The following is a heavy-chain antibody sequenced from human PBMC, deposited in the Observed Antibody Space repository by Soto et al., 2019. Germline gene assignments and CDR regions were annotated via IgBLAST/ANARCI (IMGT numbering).Heavy chain of an antibody. CDR2: LSAYNGNP. V-gene: IGHV1-18*01. CDR1: GYTFTSYG. Sequence: QVQLVQSGAEVKKPGASVKVSCKASGYTFTSYGISWVRQAPGQGLEWMGWLSAYNGNPNYAQKLQGRVTITTNTSASTGYTERRSLRADDTAVYYCARGGGYYDILTGYSPRRYYYYYYMDVWGKGTTVTVSS. D-gene: IGHD3-9*01. J-gene: IGHJ6*03. CDR3: ARGGGYYDILTGYSPRRYYYYYYMDV.